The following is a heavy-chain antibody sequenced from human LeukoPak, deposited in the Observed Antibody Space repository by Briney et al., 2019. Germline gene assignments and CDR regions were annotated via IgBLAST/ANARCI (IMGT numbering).Heavy chain of an antibody. CDR3: ARLKYNYGPFDY. D-gene: IGHD5-18*01. CDR2: ISYSEST. CDR1: GGSISGYY. J-gene: IGHJ4*02. V-gene: IGHV4-59*08. Sequence: SETLSLTCTVSGGSISGYYWSWLRQPPGKGLEWIGYISYSESTNYNPSLKSRVTISADTSKNQFSLKLSSVTAADTAVYYCARLKYNYGPFDYWGQATLVTVSS.